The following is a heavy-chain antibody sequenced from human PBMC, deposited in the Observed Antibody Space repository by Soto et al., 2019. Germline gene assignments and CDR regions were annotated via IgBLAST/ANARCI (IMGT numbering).Heavy chain of an antibody. J-gene: IGHJ5*02. CDR1: GFSLSNAGLG. V-gene: IGHV2-26*04. CDR2: IFSNDEK. CDR3: ASTYSTSWYWFDP. Sequence: QVTVKESGPVLVKPTETLTLTCTVSGFSLSNAGLGVSWIRQPPGKALEWLAHIFSNDEKSYSTSLKSRLTLSXDTXKSQVVLTMTNMDPVDTATYYCASTYSTSWYWFDPWGQGTLVTVSS. D-gene: IGHD6-13*01.